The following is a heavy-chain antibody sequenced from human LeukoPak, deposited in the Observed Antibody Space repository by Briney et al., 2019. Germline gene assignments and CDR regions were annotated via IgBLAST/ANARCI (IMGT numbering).Heavy chain of an antibody. V-gene: IGHV4-34*01. D-gene: IGHD4-17*01. CDR1: GGSFSGYY. J-gene: IGHJ4*02. CDR3: ARATIYGDYVGY. Sequence: PSETLSLTCAVYGGSFSGYYWSWIRQPPGKGLEWIGEINHSGSTNYNPSLKSRVTISVGTSKNQFSLKLSSVTAADTAVYYCARATIYGDYVGYWGQGTLVTVSS. CDR2: INHSGST.